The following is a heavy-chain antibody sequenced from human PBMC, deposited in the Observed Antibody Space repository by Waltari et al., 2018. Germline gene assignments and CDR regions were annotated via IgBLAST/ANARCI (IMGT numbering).Heavy chain of an antibody. V-gene: IGHV5-51*03. CDR1: GYSFTSYW. Sequence: EVQLVQSGAEVKKPGESLKISCKGSGYSFTSYWIGGVRQMPGKGLEWMGIIDPGDSGTSYSPSVQGQVTISADKSSITAYRQWSSLKASDTAMYYCAVGIAARSEGRLYYFDYWGQGTLVTVSS. CDR2: IDPGDSGT. J-gene: IGHJ4*02. CDR3: AVGIAARSEGRLYYFDY. D-gene: IGHD6-6*01.